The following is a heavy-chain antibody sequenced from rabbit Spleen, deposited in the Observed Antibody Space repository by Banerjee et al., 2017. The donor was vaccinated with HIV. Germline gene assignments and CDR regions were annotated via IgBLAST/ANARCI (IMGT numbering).Heavy chain of an antibody. D-gene: IGHD1-1*01. CDR2: IDTGSSGFT. Sequence: QSLEESGGDLVKPGASLTLTCTASGASFSSSSYMCSVRPAPGKGLEWIACIDTGSSGFTYFATWAQGRFTCSKTSSTTVTLQMTRLTAADTATYFCARDTSSSFSSYGMDLWGPGTLVTVS. CDR1: GASFSSSSY. CDR3: ARDTSSSFSSYGMDL. J-gene: IGHJ6*01. V-gene: IGHV1S40*01.